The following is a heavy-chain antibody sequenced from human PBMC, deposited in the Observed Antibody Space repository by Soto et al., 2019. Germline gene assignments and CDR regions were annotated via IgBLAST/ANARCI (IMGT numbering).Heavy chain of an antibody. CDR1: GFTFSSYA. CDR2: ISGSGGST. J-gene: IGHJ6*02. CDR3: AKAGDYGDYGVGKTYYYYGMDV. Sequence: GGSLRLSCAASGFTFSSYAMSWVRQAPGKGLEWVSAISGSGGSTYYADSVKGRFTISRDNSKNTLYLQMNSLRADDTAVYYCAKAGDYGDYGVGKTYYYYGMDVWGQGATVTVSS. D-gene: IGHD4-17*01. V-gene: IGHV3-23*01.